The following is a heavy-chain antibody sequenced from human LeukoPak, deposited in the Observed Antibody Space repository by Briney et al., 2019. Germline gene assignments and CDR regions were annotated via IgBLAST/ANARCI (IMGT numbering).Heavy chain of an antibody. CDR3: ARPVCRSSTSCYSAFDY. CDR2: IKQDGSEK. J-gene: IGHJ4*02. V-gene: IGHV3-7*01. CDR1: GFTFSSYW. Sequence: PGGSLRLSCAASGFTFSSYWMSWVRQAPGKGLERVANIKQDGSEKYYVDSVKGRFTISRDNAKNSLYLQMNSLRAEDTAVYYCARPVCRSSTSCYSAFDYWGQGTLVTVS. D-gene: IGHD2-2*01.